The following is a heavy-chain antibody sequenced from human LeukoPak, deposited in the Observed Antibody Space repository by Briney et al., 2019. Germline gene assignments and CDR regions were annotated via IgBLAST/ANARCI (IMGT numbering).Heavy chain of an antibody. Sequence: SETLSLTCTVSGGSISSGSYYWSWIRQPAGKGLEWIGRIYSSGSTNYNPSLKSRVTISVDTSKNQFSLKLSSVTAADTAVYYCARESPYYYGSDNSFPDYWGQGTLVTVSS. CDR3: ARESPYYYGSDNSFPDY. CDR1: GGSISSGSYY. D-gene: IGHD3-10*01. V-gene: IGHV4-61*02. J-gene: IGHJ4*02. CDR2: IYSSGST.